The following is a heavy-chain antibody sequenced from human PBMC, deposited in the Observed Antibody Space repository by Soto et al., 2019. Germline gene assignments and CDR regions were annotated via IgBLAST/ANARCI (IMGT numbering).Heavy chain of an antibody. Sequence: GGSLRLSCAASGFTFSSYGMHWVRQAPGKGLEWVAVIWYDGSNKYYADSVKGRFTISRDNSKNTLYLQMNSLRAEDTAVYYCAGERASIAVAGNAFDIWGQGTMVTVSS. J-gene: IGHJ3*02. CDR1: GFTFSSYG. CDR3: AGERASIAVAGNAFDI. D-gene: IGHD6-19*01. CDR2: IWYDGSNK. V-gene: IGHV3-33*01.